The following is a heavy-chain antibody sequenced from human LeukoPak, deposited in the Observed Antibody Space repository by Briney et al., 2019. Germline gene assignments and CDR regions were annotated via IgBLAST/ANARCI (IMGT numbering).Heavy chain of an antibody. D-gene: IGHD3-9*01. V-gene: IGHV1-3*01. CDR3: ASTSFLRYSPLELLDY. CDR2: INAGNGNT. Sequence: GASVKVSCKASGYTFTSYYMHWVRQAPGQRLEWMGWINAGNGNTKYSQKFQGRVTITRDTSASTAYMELSSLRSEDTAVYYCASTSFLRYSPLELLDYRGQGTLVTVSS. CDR1: GYTFTSYY. J-gene: IGHJ4*02.